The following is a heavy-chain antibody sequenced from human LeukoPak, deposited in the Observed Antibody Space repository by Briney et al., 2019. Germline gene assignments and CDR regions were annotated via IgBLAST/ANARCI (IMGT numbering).Heavy chain of an antibody. CDR1: GFTFSSYA. V-gene: IGHV3-23*01. CDR2: ISGGGVNT. D-gene: IGHD4-17*01. Sequence: GGSLRLSCAASGFTFSSYAMSWVRQAPGKGLEWVSAISGGGVNTYYADSVKGRFTISRDNSKNTLSLQMNSLRAEDTAVYYCAKDRRGYGDYGYFQHWGQGTLVTVSS. J-gene: IGHJ1*01. CDR3: AKDRRGYGDYGYFQH.